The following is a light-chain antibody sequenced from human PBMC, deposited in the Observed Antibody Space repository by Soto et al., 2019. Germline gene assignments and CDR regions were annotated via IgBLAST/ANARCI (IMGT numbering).Light chain of an antibody. CDR2: GAS. J-gene: IGKJ1*01. CDR3: QQYNNWPWT. V-gene: IGKV3D-15*01. Sequence: ETVLTQSPATLSLSPGERATLSCRASQSVSSNLAWYQQKPGQAPRLLIYGASPRATGIPARFSGSGAGTECTLTISSLQSEDFAVDYCQQYNNWPWTFGQGTKVDIK. CDR1: QSVSSN.